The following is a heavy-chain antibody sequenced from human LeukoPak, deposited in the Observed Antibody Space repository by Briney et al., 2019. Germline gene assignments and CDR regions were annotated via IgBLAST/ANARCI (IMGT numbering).Heavy chain of an antibody. Sequence: SQTLSLTCAISGDSVSSNSAAWNWLRQSPSRGLEWLGRTYYRSKWYNDYAVSAKSRLTITADTSKNQFSLQLNSVTPEDTAVYYCARSISGLGDWGQGTLVTVSS. CDR2: TYYRSKWYN. CDR3: ARSISGLGD. J-gene: IGHJ4*02. D-gene: IGHD3-16*01. V-gene: IGHV6-1*01. CDR1: GDSVSSNSAA.